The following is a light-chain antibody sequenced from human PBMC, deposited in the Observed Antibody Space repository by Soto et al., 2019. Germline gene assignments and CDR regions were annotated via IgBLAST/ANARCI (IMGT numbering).Light chain of an antibody. Sequence: EMVLTQSPATLSLSPGERATLSYSASQSVSSYLAWYQQKPGQAPRLLIYDASNRATGIPARFSGSGSGTAFTLTISSLEPEDFAVYYCQQRINWPRVTFGQGTRLEIK. V-gene: IGKV3-11*01. J-gene: IGKJ5*01. CDR2: DAS. CDR3: QQRINWPRVT. CDR1: QSVSSY.